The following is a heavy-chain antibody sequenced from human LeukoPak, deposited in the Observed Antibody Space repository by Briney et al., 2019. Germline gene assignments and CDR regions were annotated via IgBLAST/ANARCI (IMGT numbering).Heavy chain of an antibody. CDR3: AKEAQSGTYSRSRLDY. V-gene: IGHV3-30*02. CDR1: GFTFSRFG. Sequence: GGSLRLSCAASGFTFSRFGMHWIRQAPGKGLEWVAFISFDGSETVYADSVRGRFTISRDISKNMMHLQMNSLRVDDTAVFYCAKEAQSGTYSRSRLDYWGQGNLVTVSS. CDR2: ISFDGSET. J-gene: IGHJ4*02. D-gene: IGHD5-12*01.